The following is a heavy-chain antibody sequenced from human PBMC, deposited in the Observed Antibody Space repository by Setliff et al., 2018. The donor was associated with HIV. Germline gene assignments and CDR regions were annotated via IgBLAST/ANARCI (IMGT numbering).Heavy chain of an antibody. CDR3: ARSNCGGDCDAFDI. CDR2: ISAYNGYT. J-gene: IGHJ3*02. Sequence: ASVKVSCKASGYTFTNYGIAWVRQAPGQGLEWMGWISAYNGYTNYAQNLQGRVTMTTDTSTKTGYMELRSLTSNDTAVYYCARSNCGGDCDAFDIWGQGTMVTVSS. D-gene: IGHD2-21*02. CDR1: GYTFTNYG. V-gene: IGHV1-18*01.